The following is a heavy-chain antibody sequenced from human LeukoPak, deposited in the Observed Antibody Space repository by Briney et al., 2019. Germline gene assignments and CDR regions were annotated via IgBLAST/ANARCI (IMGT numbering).Heavy chain of an antibody. V-gene: IGHV1-69*13. CDR1: GGTFSSYA. CDR2: IIPIFGTA. J-gene: IGHJ6*02. D-gene: IGHD3-16*01. Sequence: SVKVSCKASGGTFSSYAISWVRQAPGQGLEWMGGIIPIFGTANYAQKFQGRVTITADESTSTAYMELSSLRSEDTAVYYCAREMGDGTYYTYGMDVWGQGTTVTVSS. CDR3: AREMGDGTYYTYGMDV.